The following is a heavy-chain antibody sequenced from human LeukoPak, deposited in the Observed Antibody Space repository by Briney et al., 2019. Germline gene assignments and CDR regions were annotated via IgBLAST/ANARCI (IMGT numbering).Heavy chain of an antibody. CDR3: ARHVGPHNWFDP. CDR2: IYTSGST. V-gene: IGHV4-4*09. J-gene: IGHJ5*02. D-gene: IGHD3-16*01. CDR1: GGSISSYY. Sequence: SETLSLTCTVSGGSISSYYWSWIRQPPGKGLEWIGYIYTSGSTNYNPSLKSRVTISVDTSKNQFSLTLSSVTAAHTAVYYCARHVGPHNWFDPWGQGTLVTVSS.